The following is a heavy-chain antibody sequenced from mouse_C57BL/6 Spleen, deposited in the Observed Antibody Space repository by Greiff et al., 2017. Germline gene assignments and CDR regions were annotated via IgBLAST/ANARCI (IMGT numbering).Heavy chain of an antibody. CDR1: GYTFTSYW. D-gene: IGHD2-5*01. Sequence: QVQLQQSGAELVKPGASVKLSCKASGYTFTSYWMHWVKQRPGQGLEWIGMIHPNSGSTNYNEKFKSKATLTVDKSSSTAYMQLSSLTSEDSAVYYCARSYYSNPYWYFDVWGTGTTVTVSS. V-gene: IGHV1-64*01. CDR2: IHPNSGST. CDR3: ARSYYSNPYWYFDV. J-gene: IGHJ1*03.